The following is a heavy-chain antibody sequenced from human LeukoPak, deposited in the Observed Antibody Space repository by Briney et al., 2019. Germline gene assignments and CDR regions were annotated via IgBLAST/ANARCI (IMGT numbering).Heavy chain of an antibody. CDR2: ISGGSGST. CDR1: GFTFSSYA. CDR3: AKHRFESGGYHSTD. J-gene: IGHJ4*02. Sequence: GGSLRLSCAASGFTFSSYAMSWVRQAPGKGLAWVSTISGGSGSTYCADSVKGRFTISRDNSKSTLYLQMNSLRDEDTAVYYCAKHRFESGGYHSTDWGQGTLVTVSS. V-gene: IGHV3-23*01. D-gene: IGHD3-22*01.